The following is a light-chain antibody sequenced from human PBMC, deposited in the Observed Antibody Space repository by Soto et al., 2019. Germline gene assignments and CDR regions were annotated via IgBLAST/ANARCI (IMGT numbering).Light chain of an antibody. CDR3: QESYSTS. V-gene: IGKV1-39*01. CDR2: AAS. CDR1: QSISTK. Sequence: DIQMTQSPSSLSASVGDRVTITCRASQSISTKLNWYQQKPGKVPKLLIYAASSLQSGVPSRFSGSGSGTDFTLTISSLQPEDIATYYCQESYSTSFGQGTKVDIK. J-gene: IGKJ1*01.